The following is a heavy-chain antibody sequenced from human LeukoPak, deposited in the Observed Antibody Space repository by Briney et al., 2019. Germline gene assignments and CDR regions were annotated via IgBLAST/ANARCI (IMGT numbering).Heavy chain of an antibody. J-gene: IGHJ5*02. CDR3: ARLYIGGYSRSTNYNWFDP. CDR1: GGSISSSSYY. V-gene: IGHV4-39*01. CDR2: IYYSGST. D-gene: IGHD6-13*01. Sequence: SETLSLTCTVPGGSISSSSYYWGWIRQPPGKGLEWIGSIYYSGSTYYNPSLKSRVTISVDTSKNQLSLKLTSVTAADTAVYYCARLYIGGYSRSTNYNWFDPWGQGTLVTVSS.